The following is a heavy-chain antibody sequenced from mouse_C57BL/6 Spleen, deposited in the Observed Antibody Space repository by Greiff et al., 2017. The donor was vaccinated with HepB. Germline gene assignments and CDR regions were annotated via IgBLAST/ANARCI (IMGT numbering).Heavy chain of an antibody. D-gene: IGHD1-1*01. V-gene: IGHV5-4*01. CDR1: GFTFSSYA. CDR3: ARDLGTTVVAFDY. J-gene: IGHJ2*01. Sequence: EVNLVESGGGLVKPGGSLKLSCAASGFTFSSYAMSWVRQTPEKRLEWVATISDGGSYTYYPDNVKGRFTISRDNAKNNLYLQMSHLKSEDTAMYYCARDLGTTVVAFDYWGQGTTLTVSS. CDR2: ISDGGSYT.